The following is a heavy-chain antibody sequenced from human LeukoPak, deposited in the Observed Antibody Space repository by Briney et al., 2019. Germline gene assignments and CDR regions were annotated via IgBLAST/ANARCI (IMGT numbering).Heavy chain of an antibody. J-gene: IGHJ5*02. CDR1: GFTFSSSA. CDR2: IGVGSGNT. V-gene: IGHV1-58*01. D-gene: IGHD4-11*01. CDR3: AADHDYSLSYDSYGPLDA. Sequence: VKVSCKASGFTFSSSAVQWVRQARGQRFEWIGWIGVGSGNTNYAERFQERVTITRDMSTSTAYMELSSLRSEDTAVYYCAADHDYSLSYDSYGPLDAWGQGTLVTVSS.